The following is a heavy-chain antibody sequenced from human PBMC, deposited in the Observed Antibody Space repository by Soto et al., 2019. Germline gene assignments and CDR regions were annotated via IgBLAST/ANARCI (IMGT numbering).Heavy chain of an antibody. Sequence: QVQLVQSGAEVKKPGSSVKVSCKATGVTLSSYAISWVRQAPGQGLEWLGGIIPVFGTADYAQKFQGRVTITADKSTSTAYMELNSLTSEDTAVYYYARDLRMVENGANWFDPWGQGTLVTVSS. CDR3: ARDLRMVENGANWFDP. CDR1: GVTLSSYA. V-gene: IGHV1-69*06. J-gene: IGHJ5*02. D-gene: IGHD2-8*01. CDR2: IIPVFGTA.